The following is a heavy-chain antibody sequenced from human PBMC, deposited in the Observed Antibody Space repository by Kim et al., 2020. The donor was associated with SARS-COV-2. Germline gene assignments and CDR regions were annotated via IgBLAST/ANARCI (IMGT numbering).Heavy chain of an antibody. CDR1: GGTFSSYA. J-gene: IGHJ6*02. Sequence: ASVKVSCKASGGTFSSYAISWVRQAPGQGLEWMGGIIPIFGTANYAQKFQGRVTITADESTSTAYMELSSLRSEDTAVYYCARVRIAAAVGLGYYYGMDVWGQGTTVTVSS. V-gene: IGHV1-69*13. D-gene: IGHD6-13*01. CDR3: ARVRIAAAVGLGYYYGMDV. CDR2: IIPIFGTA.